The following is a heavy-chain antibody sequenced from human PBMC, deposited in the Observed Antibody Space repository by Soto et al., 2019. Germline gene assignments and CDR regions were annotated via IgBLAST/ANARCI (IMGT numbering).Heavy chain of an antibody. CDR2: IDHRGNA. D-gene: IGHD1-20*01. Sequence: ASETLSLTCGVSGYSISSGYYWGWIRQPPEKGLEWIGSIDHRGNAYYNPSLRSRVTVLVDTSKNQFSLKLSSVTAADTAVYYCARDVYGINGANNWFDPWGQGILVTVSS. V-gene: IGHV4-38-2*02. CDR3: ARDVYGINGANNWFDP. J-gene: IGHJ5*02. CDR1: GYSISSGYY.